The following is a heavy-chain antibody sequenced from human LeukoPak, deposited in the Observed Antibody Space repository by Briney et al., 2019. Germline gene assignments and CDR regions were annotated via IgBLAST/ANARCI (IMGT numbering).Heavy chain of an antibody. CDR2: ISWNSGSI. CDR1: GFTFDDYA. CDR3: AKSGVAAADHYFDY. V-gene: IGHV3-9*01. D-gene: IGHD6-13*01. Sequence: GGSLRLSCAASGFTFDDYAMHWVRQAPGKGLEWVSGISWNSGSIGYADSVKGRFTISRDNAKDSLYLQMNSLRAEDTALYYCAKSGVAAADHYFDYWGQGTLVTVSS. J-gene: IGHJ4*02.